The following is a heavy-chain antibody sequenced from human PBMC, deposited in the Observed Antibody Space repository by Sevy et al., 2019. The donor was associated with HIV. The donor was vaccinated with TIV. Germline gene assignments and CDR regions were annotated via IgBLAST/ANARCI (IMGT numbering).Heavy chain of an antibody. Sequence: GGSLRLSCAASGFTFSSYGMHWVRQAPGKGLEWVAVISYDGSNKYYADSVKGRFNISRDNSKNTLYLQMNSLRAEDTAVYYCAKEYRLRFLEWLSHGGFDYWGQGTLVTVSS. CDR2: ISYDGSNK. D-gene: IGHD3-3*01. V-gene: IGHV3-30*18. CDR1: GFTFSSYG. J-gene: IGHJ4*02. CDR3: AKEYRLRFLEWLSHGGFDY.